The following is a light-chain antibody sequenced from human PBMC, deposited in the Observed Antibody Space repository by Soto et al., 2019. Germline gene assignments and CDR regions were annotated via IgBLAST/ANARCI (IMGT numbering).Light chain of an antibody. Sequence: DIVLTQSPGTLSLSPGERATLSCGASQSVGNNYIAWYQQKPGQAPRLLIYDASSRATGIPDRFSGSGSGTDFTLTINRLEPEDFAVYYCQQCATPPLTFGQGTRVEIK. CDR3: QQCATPPLT. CDR1: QSVGNNY. V-gene: IGKV3-20*01. CDR2: DAS. J-gene: IGKJ1*01.